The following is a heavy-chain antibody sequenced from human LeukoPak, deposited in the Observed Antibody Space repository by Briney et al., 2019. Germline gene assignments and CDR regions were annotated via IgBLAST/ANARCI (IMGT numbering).Heavy chain of an antibody. V-gene: IGHV4-59*08. J-gene: IGHJ4*02. D-gene: IGHD3-22*01. CDR3: ANLRRYDSSGYYSDY. CDR2: LYSSGST. Sequence: SETLSLTCNVSGASMSSNYWSWIRQPPGKALEWIGYLYSSGSTHYNPSLKSRVTISVDTSKNQFSLKLSSVTAADTAVYYCANLRRYDSSGYYSDYWGQGTLVTVSP. CDR1: GASMSSNY.